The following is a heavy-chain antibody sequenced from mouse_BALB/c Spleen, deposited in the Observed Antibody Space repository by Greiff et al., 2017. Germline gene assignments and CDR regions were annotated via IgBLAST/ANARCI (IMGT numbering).Heavy chain of an antibody. CDR1: GYSITSDYA. Sequence: DVQLQESGPGLVKPSQSLSLTCTVTGYSITSDYAWNWIRQFPGNKLEWMGYISYSGSTSYNPSLKSRISITRDTSKNQFFLQLNSVTTEDTATYYCAREGYSFDYWGQGTTLTGSS. V-gene: IGHV3-2*02. J-gene: IGHJ2*01. CDR2: ISYSGST. CDR3: AREGYSFDY. D-gene: IGHD3-2*02.